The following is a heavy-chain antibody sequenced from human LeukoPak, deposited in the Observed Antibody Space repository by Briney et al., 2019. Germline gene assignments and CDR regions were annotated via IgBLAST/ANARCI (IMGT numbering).Heavy chain of an antibody. J-gene: IGHJ4*02. CDR1: GGSFSGYY. CDR3: ARRVYYPWYFDY. V-gene: IGHV4-34*01. CDR2: INHSGST. D-gene: IGHD2-8*01. Sequence: SETLSLTCAVYGGSFSGYYWSWVRQPPGKGLEWIGEINHSGSTNYNPSLKSRVTISVDTSKNQFSLKLSSVTAADTAVYYCARRVYYPWYFDYWGQGTLVTVSS.